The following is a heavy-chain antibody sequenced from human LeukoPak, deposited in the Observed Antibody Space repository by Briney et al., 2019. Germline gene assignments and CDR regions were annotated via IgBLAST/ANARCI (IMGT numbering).Heavy chain of an antibody. CDR1: GFTFSSYA. D-gene: IGHD3-22*01. CDR3: AKGVTMIVVVIFDY. J-gene: IGHJ4*02. CDR2: ISGSGGST. Sequence: PGGSLRLSCAAPGFTFSSYAMSWVRQVPGKGLEWVSAISGSGGSTYYADSVKGRFTISRDNSKNTLYLQMNSLRAEDTAVYYCAKGVTMIVVVIFDYWGQGTLVTVSS. V-gene: IGHV3-23*01.